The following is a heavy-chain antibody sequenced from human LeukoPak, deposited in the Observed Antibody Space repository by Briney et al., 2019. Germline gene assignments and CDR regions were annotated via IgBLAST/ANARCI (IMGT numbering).Heavy chain of an antibody. Sequence: PGGAPRTSFSTPWFTLCSHAMSWVPPAPGEGAGVGSAISGSGGSTYYADSVKGRFTISRDNSKNTLYLQMNSLRAEDTAVYYCAKMTTVIRYSDYWGQGTLVTVSS. CDR2: ISGSGGST. CDR3: AKMTTVIRYSDY. V-gene: IGHV3-23*01. D-gene: IGHD4-17*01. CDR1: WFTLCSHA. J-gene: IGHJ4*02.